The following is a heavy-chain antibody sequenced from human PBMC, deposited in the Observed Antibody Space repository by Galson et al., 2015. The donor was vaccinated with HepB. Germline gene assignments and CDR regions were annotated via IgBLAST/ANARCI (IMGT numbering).Heavy chain of an antibody. J-gene: IGHJ4*02. CDR1: GFTFSSYS. V-gene: IGHV3-21*01. CDR2: ISSSSSYI. CDR3: ARWSTVVTDKAGFDY. D-gene: IGHD4-23*01. Sequence: SLRLSCAASGFTFSSYSMNWVRQAPGKGLEWVSSISSSSSYIYYADSVKGRFTISRDNAKNSLYLQMNSLRAEDTAVYYCARWSTVVTDKAGFDYWGQGTLVTVSS.